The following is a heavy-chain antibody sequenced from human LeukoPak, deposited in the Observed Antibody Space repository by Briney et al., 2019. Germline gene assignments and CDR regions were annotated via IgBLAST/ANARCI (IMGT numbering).Heavy chain of an antibody. V-gene: IGHV1-18*01. CDR2: ISAYNGNT. CDR3: ARVRFYYGSGSYYGHYMDV. Sequence: ASVKVSCKASGYTFTSYGISWVRQAPGQGLEWMGWISAYNGNTNYAQKLQGRVTMTTDTSTSTPYMELRSLTSDDTAVYYCARVRFYYGSGSYYGHYMDVWGKGTTVTISS. CDR1: GYTFTSYG. D-gene: IGHD3-10*01. J-gene: IGHJ6*03.